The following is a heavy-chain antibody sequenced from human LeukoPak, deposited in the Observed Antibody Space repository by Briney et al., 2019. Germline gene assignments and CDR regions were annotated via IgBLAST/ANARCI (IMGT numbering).Heavy chain of an antibody. J-gene: IGHJ4*02. CDR1: GFTFSSYG. CDR3: ARFYGTSSQTDY. Sequence: GGSLRLSCAASGFTFSSYGMTWVRQAPGKGLEWVSAITVTGGSTYYADSVKGRFTIFRDNSKSMLYLQMNSLRAEDTAVYYCARFYGTSSQTDYWGQGTLVTVSS. D-gene: IGHD2/OR15-2a*01. CDR2: ITVTGGST. V-gene: IGHV3-23*01.